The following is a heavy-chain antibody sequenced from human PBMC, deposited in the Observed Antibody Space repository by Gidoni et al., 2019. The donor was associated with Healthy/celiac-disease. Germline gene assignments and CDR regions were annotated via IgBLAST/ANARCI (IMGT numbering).Heavy chain of an antibody. CDR3: ASLDPIVVVPAALGGRYYYGMDV. D-gene: IGHD2-2*01. Sequence: QVQLVQSGAEVKKPGASVKVSCKASGYTFTGYYMHWVRQAPGQGLEWMGWINPNSGGTNYAQKFQGRVTMTRDTSISTAYMELSRLRSDDTAVYYCASLDPIVVVPAALGGRYYYGMDVWGQGTTVTVSS. V-gene: IGHV1-2*02. CDR1: GYTFTGYY. CDR2: INPNSGGT. J-gene: IGHJ6*02.